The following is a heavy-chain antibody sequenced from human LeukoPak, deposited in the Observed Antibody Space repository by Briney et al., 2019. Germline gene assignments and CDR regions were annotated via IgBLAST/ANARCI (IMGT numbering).Heavy chain of an antibody. CDR1: GGSISSGDYY. CDR2: IYYSGST. CDR3: ARDTVGKIVAAGTVRFDY. V-gene: IGHV4-30-4*08. D-gene: IGHD6-13*01. Sequence: SETLSLTCTVSGGSISSGDYYWSWIRQPPGKGLEWIGYIYYSGSTYYNPSLKSRVTISVDTSKNQFSLKLSSVTAAYTAVYYCARDTVGKIVAAGTVRFDYWGQGTLVTVSS. J-gene: IGHJ4*02.